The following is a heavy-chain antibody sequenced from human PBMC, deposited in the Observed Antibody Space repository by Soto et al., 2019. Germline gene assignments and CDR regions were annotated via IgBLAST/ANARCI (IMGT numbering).Heavy chain of an antibody. D-gene: IGHD2-2*01. CDR3: TKDYCTSPSCSFDY. CDR2: LRGSGGRP. CDR1: GFSFGTYA. Sequence: GGSLRLSCVASGFSFGTYAMNWVRQAPGKGLEWVSSLRGSGGRPYYADSVKGRFTLSRDNSKNTLYLQMNNLRAEDTAIYFCTKDYCTSPSCSFDYWGQGTLVTVSS. V-gene: IGHV3-23*01. J-gene: IGHJ4*02.